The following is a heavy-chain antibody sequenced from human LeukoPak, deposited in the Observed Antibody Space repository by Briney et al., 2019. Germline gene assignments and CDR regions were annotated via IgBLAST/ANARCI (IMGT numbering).Heavy chain of an antibody. CDR2: IWYDGSNK. V-gene: IGHV3-33*01. CDR3: ARERGTHGSGSYPFDY. D-gene: IGHD3-10*01. Sequence: GGSLRLSCAASGFTFSSYGMHWVRQAPGKGLEWVAVIWYDGSNKYYADSVKGRFTISRDNSENTLSLQMNSLRAEDTAVYYCARERGTHGSGSYPFDYWGQGTLVTVSS. CDR1: GFTFSSYG. J-gene: IGHJ4*02.